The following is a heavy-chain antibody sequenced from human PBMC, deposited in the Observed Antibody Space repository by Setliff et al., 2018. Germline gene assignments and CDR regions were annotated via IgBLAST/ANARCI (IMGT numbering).Heavy chain of an antibody. CDR1: GYPISSGYY. J-gene: IGHJ5*02. CDR2: IYHSGST. Sequence: NPSETLSLTCAVSGYPISSGYYWGWIRQPPGKGLEWIGSIYHSGSTYYNPSLKSRVTISVDTSKNQFSLKLSSVTAADTAVYYCARHVYGSGSYYNWFDPWGQGTLVT. D-gene: IGHD3-10*01. V-gene: IGHV4-38-2*01. CDR3: ARHVYGSGSYYNWFDP.